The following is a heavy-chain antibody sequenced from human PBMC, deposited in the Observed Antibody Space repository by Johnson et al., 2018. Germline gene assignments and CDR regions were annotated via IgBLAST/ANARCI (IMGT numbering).Heavy chain of an antibody. Sequence: EVQLVESGGGLVQPGGSLRLSCAASGFTFSSYWMSWVRQAPGKGLEWVANIKQDGSEKYYVDSVKGRFTISRDNAKNSLYRQMNSLGAEDTAVYYCARERGLGDYGENARDYYYGMDVWGQGTTVTVSS. V-gene: IGHV3-7*01. J-gene: IGHJ6*02. D-gene: IGHD4-17*01. CDR2: IKQDGSEK. CDR3: ARERGLGDYGENARDYYYGMDV. CDR1: GFTFSSYW.